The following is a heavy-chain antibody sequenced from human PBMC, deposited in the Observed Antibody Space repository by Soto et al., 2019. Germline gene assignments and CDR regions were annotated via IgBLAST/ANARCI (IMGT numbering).Heavy chain of an antibody. CDR1: GFSLSTSGVG. CDR2: IYWNDDK. CDR3: AHRSFANDACDV. D-gene: IGHD3-3*01. Sequence: QITLKESGPTLVKPTQTLTLTCTFSGFSLSTSGVGVGWIRQPPGKALEWLALIYWNDDKHYSPSLKSRLTTXKXXSKSQVVLTMTNMDPVDTATYYCAHRSFANDACDVWGQGTMVTVSS. V-gene: IGHV2-5*01. J-gene: IGHJ3*01.